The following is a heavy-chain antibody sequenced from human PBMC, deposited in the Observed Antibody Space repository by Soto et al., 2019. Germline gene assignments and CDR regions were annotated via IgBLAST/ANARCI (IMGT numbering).Heavy chain of an antibody. D-gene: IGHD2-2*02. CDR3: ARQPKYCDSDSCYSAHFDY. CDR1: GGSISSSNYY. Sequence: TSETLSLTCTVSGGSISSSNYYWAWIRQPPVKGLEWIGTIYYSGNTYYTPSLKSRLTISVDTSKNQFSLKLNSVTAADTAVYYCARQPKYCDSDSCYSAHFDYGGQGALVTVSS. J-gene: IGHJ4*02. V-gene: IGHV4-39*01. CDR2: IYYSGNT.